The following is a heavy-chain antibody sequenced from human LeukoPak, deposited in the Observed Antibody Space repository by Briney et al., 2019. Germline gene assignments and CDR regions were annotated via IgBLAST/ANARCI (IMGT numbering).Heavy chain of an antibody. CDR3: VRGRAVYCSGGGCYSGADY. CDR2: INNDGTST. J-gene: IGHJ4*02. Sequence: PGGSLRLSCAASGFTFSRYWMHWVRQAPGKGLVRVSRINNDGTSTSTSYADSVKGRFTISRDNAKNTLYLQMYSLRAEDTAVYYCVRGRAVYCSGGGCYSGADYWGQGTLVTVSS. D-gene: IGHD2-15*01. V-gene: IGHV3-74*01. CDR1: GFTFSRYW.